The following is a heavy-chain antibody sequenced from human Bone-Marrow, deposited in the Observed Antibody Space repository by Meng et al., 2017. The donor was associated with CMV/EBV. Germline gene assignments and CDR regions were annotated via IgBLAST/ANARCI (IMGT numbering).Heavy chain of an antibody. CDR3: VSGMGVIDY. Sequence: SETLSLTCTVSGYSISSGYYWGWIRQPPGKGLEWIGSIYHSGSTYYNPSLKSRVTISVDTSKNQFSLKLSSVTAADTAVYYCVSGMGVIDYWSQGTLVTVSS. CDR2: IYHSGST. CDR1: GYSISSGYY. J-gene: IGHJ4*02. V-gene: IGHV4-38-2*02. D-gene: IGHD3-10*01.